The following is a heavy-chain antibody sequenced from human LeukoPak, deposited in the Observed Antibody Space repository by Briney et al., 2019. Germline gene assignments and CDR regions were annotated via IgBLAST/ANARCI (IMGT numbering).Heavy chain of an antibody. J-gene: IGHJ4*02. CDR2: INPNSGGT. CDR3: AKVLLIGYCSGGSCHRGNGFDY. CDR1: GYTFTGYY. V-gene: IGHV1-2*04. D-gene: IGHD2-15*01. Sequence: ASVKVSCKASGYTFTGYYMHWVRQAPGQGLEWMGWINPNSGGTNYAQKFQGWVTMTRDTSISTAYMELSRLRSDDTAVYYCAKVLLIGYCSGGSCHRGNGFDYWGQGTLVTVSS.